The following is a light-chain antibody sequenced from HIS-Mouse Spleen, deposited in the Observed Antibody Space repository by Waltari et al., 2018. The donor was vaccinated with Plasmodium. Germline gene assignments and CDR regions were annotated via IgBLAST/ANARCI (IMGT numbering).Light chain of an antibody. CDR3: QQYNSYSCT. CDR1: LSISSW. CDR2: KAS. Sequence: DIQMTQSTSTLSASVGDSVTITCRASLSISSWLAWYQQKPGKAPKLLRYKASSVESGVPSRFSGSGSGTEFTLTISSLQPDDFAAYYCQQYNSYSCTFGQGTKLEIK. V-gene: IGKV1-5*03. J-gene: IGKJ2*02.